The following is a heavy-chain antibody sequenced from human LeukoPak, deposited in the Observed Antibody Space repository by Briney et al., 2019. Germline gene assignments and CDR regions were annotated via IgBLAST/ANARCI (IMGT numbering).Heavy chain of an antibody. CDR3: ARVTATDDYFDY. Sequence: GGSLRLSCGVSGFTVSVSYMSWVRQAPGKGLEWVSIIYNDGGTYYADSVKGRFTISRDSSENTVYLQMSSLRADDTAVYYCARVTATDDYFDYWGQGTLVTVSS. D-gene: IGHD2-21*02. CDR1: GFTVSVSY. V-gene: IGHV3-53*01. CDR2: IYNDGGT. J-gene: IGHJ4*02.